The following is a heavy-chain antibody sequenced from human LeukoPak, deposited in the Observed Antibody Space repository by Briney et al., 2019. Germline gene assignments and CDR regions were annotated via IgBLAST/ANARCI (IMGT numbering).Heavy chain of an antibody. J-gene: IGHJ4*02. V-gene: IGHV4-34*01. CDR2: INHSGST. D-gene: IGHD3-3*01. CDR1: GGSFSGYY. CDR3: ARERRQDFWSGYSYYFDY. Sequence: SETLSLTCAVYGGSFSGYYWSWIRQPPEKGLEWIGEINHSGSTNYNPSLKSRVTISVDTSKNQFSLKLSSVTAADTAVYYCARERRQDFWSGYSYYFDYWGQGTLVTVSS.